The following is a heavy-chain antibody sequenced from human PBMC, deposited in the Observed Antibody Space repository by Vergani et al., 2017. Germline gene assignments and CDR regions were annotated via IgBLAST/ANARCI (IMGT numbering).Heavy chain of an antibody. CDR3: ARGVNYDFWSGSIANFDY. CDR2: IYYSGST. V-gene: IGHV4-59*01. J-gene: IGHJ4*02. CDR1: GGSISSYY. Sequence: QVQLQESGPGLVKPSQTLSLTCTVSGGSISSYYWSWIRQPPGKGLEWIGYIYYSGSTNYNPSLKSRVTISVDTSKNQFSLKLSSVTAADTAVYYCARGVNYDFWSGSIANFDYWGQGTLVTVSS. D-gene: IGHD3-3*01.